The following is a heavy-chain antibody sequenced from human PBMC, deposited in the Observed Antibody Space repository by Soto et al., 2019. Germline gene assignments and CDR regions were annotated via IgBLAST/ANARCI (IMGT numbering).Heavy chain of an antibody. V-gene: IGHV3-21*01. J-gene: IGHJ4*02. D-gene: IGHD3-22*01. CDR3: ARDSYDVNGYPYFDY. CDR1: GFTFSNYS. Sequence: PGGSLRLSCAASGFTFSNYSMDWVRQAPGKGLEWVASISDTGTFRLYTDSVKGRFTISRDNTKNSLSLQMNSLEAGDTALYYCARDSYDVNGYPYFDYWGQGTPVTVSS. CDR2: ISDTGTFR.